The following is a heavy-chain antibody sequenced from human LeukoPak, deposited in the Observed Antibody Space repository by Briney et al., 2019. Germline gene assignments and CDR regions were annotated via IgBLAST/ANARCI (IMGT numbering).Heavy chain of an antibody. CDR1: GFTFSSYA. CDR3: ARAGGIYDPFDY. CDR2: ISGSGGST. J-gene: IGHJ4*02. Sequence: GGSLRLSCAASGFTFSSYAMHWVRQAPGKGLEWVSAISGSGGSTYYADSVKGRFTISRDNSKNTLYLQMNSLRAEDTAVYYCARAGGIYDPFDYWGQGTLVTVSS. V-gene: IGHV3-23*01. D-gene: IGHD3-3*01.